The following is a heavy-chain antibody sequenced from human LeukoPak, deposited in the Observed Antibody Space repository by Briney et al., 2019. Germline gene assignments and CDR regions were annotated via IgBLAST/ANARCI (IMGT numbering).Heavy chain of an antibody. CDR2: VYYSGST. V-gene: IGHV4-59*01. J-gene: IGHJ4*02. CDR3: ARFTHDYVWGSYRPYFDY. D-gene: IGHD3-16*02. Sequence: NTSETLSLTCAVYGGSFSGYYWSWIRQPPGKGLEWIGYVYYSGSTNYNPSLKSRVTISVDTSKNQFSLKLSSVTAADTAVYYCARFTHDYVWGSYRPYFDYWGQGTLVTVSS. CDR1: GGSFSGYY.